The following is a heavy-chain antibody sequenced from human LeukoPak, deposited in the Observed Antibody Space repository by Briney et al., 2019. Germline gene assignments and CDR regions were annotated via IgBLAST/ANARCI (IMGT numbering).Heavy chain of an antibody. J-gene: IGHJ3*02. CDR1: GYTFTSYV. CDR3: ARTTAGATEGAFDI. V-gene: IGHV1-18*01. Sequence: ASVKVSCKASGYTFTSYVISWVRQAPGQELEWMGWISGYNGNTDYAEKLQGRVTMTTDTSTSTAYMELRSLRSDDTAVYYCARTTAGATEGAFDIWGQGTMVTVSS. CDR2: ISGYNGNT. D-gene: IGHD1-26*01.